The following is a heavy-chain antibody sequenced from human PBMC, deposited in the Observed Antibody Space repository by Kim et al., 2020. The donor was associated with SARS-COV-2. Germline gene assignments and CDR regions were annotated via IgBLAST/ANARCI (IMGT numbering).Heavy chain of an antibody. Sequence: GGSLRLSCAASGFTFSSYWMSWVRQAPGKGLEWVANIKQDGSEKYYVDSVKGRFTISRDNAKNSLYLQMNSLRAEDTAVYYCARDIHASWLLLHRGDAFDIWGQGTMVTVSS. CDR3: ARDIHASWLLLHRGDAFDI. CDR1: GFTFSSYW. D-gene: IGHD3-22*01. CDR2: IKQDGSEK. V-gene: IGHV3-7*01. J-gene: IGHJ3*02.